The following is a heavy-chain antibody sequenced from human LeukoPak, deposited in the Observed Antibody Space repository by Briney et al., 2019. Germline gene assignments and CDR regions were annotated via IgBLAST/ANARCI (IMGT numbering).Heavy chain of an antibody. Sequence: SETLSLTCTVSGGSISSYYWSWVRQPPGKGLEWIGEIYHSGTTNYNPSLKSRVTISLDKSRNQFSLNLNSVSAADTAVYYCARSYFGSGTFNGFDYWGQGTLVTVSS. CDR2: IYHSGTT. CDR3: ARSYFGSGTFNGFDY. D-gene: IGHD3-10*01. J-gene: IGHJ4*02. V-gene: IGHV4-59*12. CDR1: GGSISSYY.